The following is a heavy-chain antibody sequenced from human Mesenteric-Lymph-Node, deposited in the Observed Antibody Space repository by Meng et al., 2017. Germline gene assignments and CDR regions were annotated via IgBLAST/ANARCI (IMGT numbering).Heavy chain of an antibody. J-gene: IGHJ6*02. CDR3: ARLKKGYCSSTSCYVSPYYYYGMDV. CDR1: GGSISSSSYY. Sequence: SETLSLTCTVSGGSISSSSYYWGWIRQPPGKGLEWIGRIYYSGSTYYNPSLKSRVTISVDTSKNQFSLKLSSVTAADTAVYYCARLKKGYCSSTSCYVSPYYYYGMDVWGQGTTVTVSS. D-gene: IGHD2-2*01. V-gene: IGHV4-39*07. CDR2: IYYSGST.